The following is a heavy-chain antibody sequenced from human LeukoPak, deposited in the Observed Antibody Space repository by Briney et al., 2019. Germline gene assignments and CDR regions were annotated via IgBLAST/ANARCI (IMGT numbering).Heavy chain of an antibody. Sequence: GRSLRLSCAASGFTFSSYGMHWVRQAPGKGLEWVAVISYDGSNKYYADSVKGRFTISRDNSKNTLYLQMNSLRAEDTAVYYCARHSGSYQYYFDYWGQGTLVTVSS. J-gene: IGHJ4*02. CDR1: GFTFSSYG. CDR3: ARHSGSYQYYFDY. V-gene: IGHV3-30*03. CDR2: ISYDGSNK. D-gene: IGHD1-26*01.